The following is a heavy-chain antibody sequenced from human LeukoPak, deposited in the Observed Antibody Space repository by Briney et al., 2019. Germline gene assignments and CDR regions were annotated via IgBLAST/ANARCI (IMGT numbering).Heavy chain of an antibody. CDR2: IYYSGST. V-gene: IGHV4-39*07. J-gene: IGHJ4*02. Sequence: SETLSLTCTVSGGSISSSSYYWGWIRQPSGKGLEWIGSIYYSGSTYSNPSLKSRVTISVDTSKNQFSLKLSSVTAADTAVYYCASGRDGYFDYWGQGTLVTVSS. D-gene: IGHD5-24*01. CDR3: ASGRDGYFDY. CDR1: GGSISSSSYY.